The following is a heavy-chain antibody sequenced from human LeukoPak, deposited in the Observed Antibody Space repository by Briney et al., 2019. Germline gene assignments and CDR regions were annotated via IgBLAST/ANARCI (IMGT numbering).Heavy chain of an antibody. Sequence: GGSLRLSCAASGFTFSSYAMSWVRQAPEKGLEWVSTISGSGGGTYYADSVKGRFTISRDDSKNTLYLQMNSLRAEDTAVYYCAKDLGRYRNNYFDYWGQGTLVTVST. CDR1: GFTFSSYA. CDR3: AKDLGRYRNNYFDY. J-gene: IGHJ4*02. D-gene: IGHD1-26*01. CDR2: ISGSGGGT. V-gene: IGHV3-23*01.